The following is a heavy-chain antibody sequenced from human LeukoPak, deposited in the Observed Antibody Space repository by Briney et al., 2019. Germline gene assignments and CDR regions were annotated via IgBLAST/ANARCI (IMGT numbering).Heavy chain of an antibody. J-gene: IGHJ6*03. CDR1: SGSISLYY. CDR3: ARVHYYYYYLDV. Sequence: PSETLSLTYTVSSGSISLYYWSWIRHPAARGLECMGRIYTSVITNYNPSLQSGVTMSVDTSKNQFSLKLSSVTAADTAVYYCARVHYYYYYLDVWGKGTTVTVSS. V-gene: IGHV4-4*07. CDR2: IYTSVIT.